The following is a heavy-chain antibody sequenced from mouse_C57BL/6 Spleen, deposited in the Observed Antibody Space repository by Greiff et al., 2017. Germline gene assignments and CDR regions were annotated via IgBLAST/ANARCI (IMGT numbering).Heavy chain of an antibody. CDR2: IYPSDSET. Sequence: QVQLQQPGAELVRPGSSVKLSCKASGYTFTSYWMDWVKQRPGQGLEWIGNIYPSDSETHYNQNFKDKATLTVDKSSSTAYMQLSSLTSEDSAVYYCAREEVLLLFDYWGQGTTLTVSS. J-gene: IGHJ2*01. CDR3: AREEVLLLFDY. CDR1: GYTFTSYW. V-gene: IGHV1-61*01.